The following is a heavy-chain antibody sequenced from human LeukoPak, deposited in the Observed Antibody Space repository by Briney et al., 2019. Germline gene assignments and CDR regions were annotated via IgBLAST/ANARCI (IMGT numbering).Heavy chain of an antibody. CDR3: AKSKFATSGYDGSLDC. CDR1: GFTFNNDA. J-gene: IGHJ4*02. Sequence: GGSLRLSCAASGFTFNNDAMSWVRQAPGKGLEWVSAISGSGISTYCADSVKGRFTISRDKSKNTLYLQMNSLRAEDTAVYYCAKSKFATSGYDGSLDCWGQGTLVTVSS. D-gene: IGHD5-12*01. V-gene: IGHV3-23*01. CDR2: ISGSGIST.